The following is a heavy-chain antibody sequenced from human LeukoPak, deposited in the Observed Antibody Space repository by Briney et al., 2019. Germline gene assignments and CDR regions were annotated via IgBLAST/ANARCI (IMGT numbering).Heavy chain of an antibody. CDR3: ARGRGVAVAGREGDY. CDR1: GFTFDDYG. J-gene: IGHJ4*02. V-gene: IGHV3-20*04. Sequence: GGSLRLSCAASGFTFDDYGMSWVRQAPGKGLEWVSGINWNGGSTGYADSVKGRFTISRDNAKNSLYLQMNSLRAEDTALYYCARGRGVAVAGREGDYWGQGALVTVSS. D-gene: IGHD6-19*01. CDR2: INWNGGST.